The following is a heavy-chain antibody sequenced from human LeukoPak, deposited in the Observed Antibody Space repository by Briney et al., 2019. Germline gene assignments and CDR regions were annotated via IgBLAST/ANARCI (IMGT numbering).Heavy chain of an antibody. D-gene: IGHD2-2*01. Sequence: ASVNVSCKASGYTFTSYYMHWVRQAPGQGLEWMGIINPSGGSTSYAQKFQGRVTMTRDTSTSTVYMELSSLRSEDTAVYYCAREGVARNVVVPAAHLFYYYYGMDVWGQGTTVTVSS. CDR2: INPSGGST. CDR3: AREGVARNVVVPAAHLFYYYYGMDV. J-gene: IGHJ6*02. CDR1: GYTFTSYY. V-gene: IGHV1-46*01.